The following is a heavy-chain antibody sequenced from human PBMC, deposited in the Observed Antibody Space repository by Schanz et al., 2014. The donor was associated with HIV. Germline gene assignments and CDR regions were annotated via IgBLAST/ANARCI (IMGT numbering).Heavy chain of an antibody. CDR2: IIPLFGAT. J-gene: IGHJ6*02. Sequence: QVQLVQSGAEVKKPGSSVKVACKASGGTSSIYAISWVRQAPGQGLEWMGGIIPLFGATNYAPKFQDRVTIIADEAASTAYMELNSLRSEDTAVYYCARFRTSSSSFYFYYYGLDVWGQGTTVAVSS. CDR3: ARFRTSSSSFYFYYYGLDV. D-gene: IGHD6-6*01. CDR1: GGTSSIYA. V-gene: IGHV1-69*01.